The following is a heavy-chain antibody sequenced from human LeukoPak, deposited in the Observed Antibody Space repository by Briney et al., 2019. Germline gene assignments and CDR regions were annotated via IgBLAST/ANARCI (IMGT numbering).Heavy chain of an antibody. J-gene: IGHJ4*02. Sequence: SGGSLRLSCAASGFTFSSYAMSWVRQAPGKGLEWVSGIRGSGGSTHYADSVKGRFTISIDNSKNTLYLQMNSLRAEDTAVYYCAKASGRLVPNSFFDYWGQGTLVTVSS. CDR3: AKASGRLVPNSFFDY. V-gene: IGHV3-23*01. D-gene: IGHD6-6*01. CDR2: IRGSGGST. CDR1: GFTFSSYA.